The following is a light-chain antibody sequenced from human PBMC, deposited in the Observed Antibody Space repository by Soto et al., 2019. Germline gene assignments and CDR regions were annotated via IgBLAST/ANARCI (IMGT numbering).Light chain of an antibody. CDR3: SSYTSSTTPLYV. J-gene: IGLJ1*01. CDR2: DVS. Sequence: QSALTQPASVSGSPGQSITISCTGTSSDVGGYNYVSWYQQHPGKAPKLMISDVSNRPSGVSNRFSASKSGNTASLTISGLQAEDEADYYCSSYTSSTTPLYVXGTGTKVTVL. CDR1: SSDVGGYNY. V-gene: IGLV2-14*01.